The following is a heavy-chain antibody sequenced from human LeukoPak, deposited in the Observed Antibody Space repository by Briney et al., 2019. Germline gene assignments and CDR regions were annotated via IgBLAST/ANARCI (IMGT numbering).Heavy chain of an antibody. CDR2: IYYSGST. CDR1: GGSFSSYY. V-gene: IGHV4-39*01. CDR3: ARQGYDFWSGYYTGGYYFDY. J-gene: IGHJ4*02. Sequence: SETLSLTCTVSGGSFSSYYWGWIRQPPGKGLEWIGSIYYSGSTYYNPSLKSRVTISVDTSKNQFSLKLSSVTAADTAVYYCARQGYDFWSGYYTGGYYFDYWGQGTLVTVSS. D-gene: IGHD3-3*01.